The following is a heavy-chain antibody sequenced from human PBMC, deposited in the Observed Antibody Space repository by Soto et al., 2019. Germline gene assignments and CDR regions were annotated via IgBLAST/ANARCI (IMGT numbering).Heavy chain of an antibody. CDR2: TSPYNANA. Sequence: ASVKVSCKASGYTFTSYGISWVRQAPGQGLEWMAWTSPYNANANYAQKLQGRVTMTTDTSTSTAYMELRSLRSDDTAMYYCARDERPEQQPGSYWGQGTLVTVSS. CDR3: ARDERPEQQPGSY. J-gene: IGHJ4*02. V-gene: IGHV1-18*01. CDR1: GYTFTSYG. D-gene: IGHD6-13*01.